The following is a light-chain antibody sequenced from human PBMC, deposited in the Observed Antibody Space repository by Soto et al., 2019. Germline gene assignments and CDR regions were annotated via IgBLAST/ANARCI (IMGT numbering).Light chain of an antibody. CDR2: EGS. CDR1: SSDVGTYNL. V-gene: IGLV2-23*01. CDR3: CSYAGSRTLV. J-gene: IGLJ2*01. Sequence: QAVVTQPASVSGSPGQSITISCTGTSSDVGTYNLVSWYQQHPGKAPKLMIYEGSKRPSGVSNRLSGSKSGNTASLTISGLQAEDEADYYCCSYAGSRTLVFGGGTKLTVL.